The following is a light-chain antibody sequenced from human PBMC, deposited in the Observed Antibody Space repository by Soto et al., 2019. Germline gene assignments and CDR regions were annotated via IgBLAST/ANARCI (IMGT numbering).Light chain of an antibody. CDR3: NSYVGGNNYV. Sequence: QSALTQPASVSGSPGQSITISCTGTSSDVGAYDYVSWYQHPPGKAPKLIIYEVTNRPSGVSNRFSGSKSGNTASLTVSGLQADDEADYYCNSYVGGNNYVFGTGTKVTVL. CDR1: SSDVGAYDY. V-gene: IGLV2-14*01. J-gene: IGLJ1*01. CDR2: EVT.